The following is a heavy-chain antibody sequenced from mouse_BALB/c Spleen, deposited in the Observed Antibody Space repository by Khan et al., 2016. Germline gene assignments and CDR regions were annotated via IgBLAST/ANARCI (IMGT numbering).Heavy chain of an antibody. V-gene: IGHV5-6-5*01. CDR3: ASKVYYFDY. J-gene: IGHJ2*01. Sequence: EVELVESGGGLVKPGGSLKLSCAASGFTFSSYAMSWVRQTPEKRLEWVASISSGGSSFYPAILKDRFTILRDNARNILYLQMSSLRSEDTAMYFCASKVYYFDYWGQGSTLTVSS. CDR1: GFTFSSYA. CDR2: ISSGGSS.